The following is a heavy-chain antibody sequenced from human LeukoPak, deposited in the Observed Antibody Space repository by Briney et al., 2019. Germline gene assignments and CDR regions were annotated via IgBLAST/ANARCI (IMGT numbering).Heavy chain of an antibody. Sequence: SQTLSLTCAVSGGSISSGGDSWSWNRQPPGKGLEWIGYIYHSGSTYYNPSLKSRVTISVDRSKNQFSLKLSPVTAADTAVYYCASFNSSGYFDYWGQGALVTVSS. V-gene: IGHV4-30-2*01. CDR2: IYHSGST. CDR1: GGSISSGGDS. D-gene: IGHD3-22*01. CDR3: ASFNSSGYFDY. J-gene: IGHJ4*02.